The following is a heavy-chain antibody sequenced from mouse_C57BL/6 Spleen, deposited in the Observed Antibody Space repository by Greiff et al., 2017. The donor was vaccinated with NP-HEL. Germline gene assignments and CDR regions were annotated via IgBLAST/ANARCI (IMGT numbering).Heavy chain of an antibody. D-gene: IGHD2-2*01. CDR1: GFTFSSYA. CDR3: TRGDYGYDGFSWFAY. Sequence: EVQGVESGEGLVKPGGSLKLSCAASGFTFSSYAMSWVRQTPEKRLEWVAYISSGGDYIYYADTVKGRFTISRDNARNTLYLQMSSLKSEDTAMYYCTRGDYGYDGFSWFAYWGQGTLVTVSA. V-gene: IGHV5-9-1*02. CDR2: ISSGGDYI. J-gene: IGHJ3*01.